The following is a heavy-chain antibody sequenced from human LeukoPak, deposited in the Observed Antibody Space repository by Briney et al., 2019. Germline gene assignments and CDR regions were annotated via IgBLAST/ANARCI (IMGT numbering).Heavy chain of an antibody. CDR1: QFTFSYYA. D-gene: IGHD3-10*01. Sequence: GSLRLCCSGSQFTFSYYAMAWVRQAPGKGLVWVSGIGGSGEYTYYAEFVKGRFTISRDNSKNTLFLQLNSLRVEDTAVYYCAKEIYAHGSHGFDFWGQGTLVTVSS. V-gene: IGHV3-23*01. J-gene: IGHJ4*02. CDR3: AKEIYAHGSHGFDF. CDR2: IGGSGEYT.